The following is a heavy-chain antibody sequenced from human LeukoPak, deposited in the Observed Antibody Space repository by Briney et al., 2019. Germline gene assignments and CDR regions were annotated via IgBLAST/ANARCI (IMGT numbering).Heavy chain of an antibody. D-gene: IGHD2-2*01. Sequence: GGSLRLSCAASGFTFSNYAMNWVRHAPGKGLEWVSAITSAGNTYYADSVKGRFTISRDSSKNTLYLQMNSLRSEDTAVYYCAKGGGPYHLPTDYWGQGTLVTVSS. CDR2: ITSAGNT. V-gene: IGHV3-23*01. J-gene: IGHJ4*02. CDR3: AKGGGPYHLPTDY. CDR1: GFTFSNYA.